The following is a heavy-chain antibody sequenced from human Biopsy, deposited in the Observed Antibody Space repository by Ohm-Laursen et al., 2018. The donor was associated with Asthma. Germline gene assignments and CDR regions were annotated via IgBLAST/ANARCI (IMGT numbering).Heavy chain of an antibody. CDR1: GGYLTGHY. CDR2: IDQSGYT. Sequence: GTLSLTCTVYGGYLTGHYWNWIRQPPGKGLEWIGEIDQSGYTNYNPSLKSRVTISADTSKNQFHLNLSSVTAADTAVYFCARVASYGDTYFAIDVWGPGTTVSV. J-gene: IGHJ6*02. CDR3: ARVASYGDTYFAIDV. D-gene: IGHD4-17*01. V-gene: IGHV4-34*01.